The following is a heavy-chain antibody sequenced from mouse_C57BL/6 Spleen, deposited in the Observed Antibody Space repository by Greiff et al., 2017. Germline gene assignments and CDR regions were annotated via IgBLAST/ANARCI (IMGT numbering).Heavy chain of an antibody. CDR1: GFTFSDYG. Sequence: DVHLVESGGGLVKPGGSLKLSCAASGFTFSDYGMHWVRQAPEKGLEWVAYISRGSSTIYYADTVKGRYTISRDNAKNTLFLQMTSLRSEDTAMYYCARGVYYGDYFDYWGQGTTLTVSS. D-gene: IGHD2-1*01. CDR3: ARGVYYGDYFDY. CDR2: ISRGSSTI. V-gene: IGHV5-17*01. J-gene: IGHJ2*01.